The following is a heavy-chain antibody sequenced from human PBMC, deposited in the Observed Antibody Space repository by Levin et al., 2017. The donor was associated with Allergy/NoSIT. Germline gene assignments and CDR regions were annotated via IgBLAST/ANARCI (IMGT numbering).Heavy chain of an antibody. CDR1: GFTFNTFS. D-gene: IGHD5-24*01. Sequence: ETLSLTCAVSGFTFNTFSMSWVRQAPGKGLEWVSSIGSRSDYTYYADSLKGRFIISRDNAKNSLFLQMNNLRVDDTATYFCVRDEMGTFAFDVWGHGTMVTVSS. V-gene: IGHV3-21*01. J-gene: IGHJ3*01. CDR2: IGSRSDYT. CDR3: VRDEMGTFAFDV.